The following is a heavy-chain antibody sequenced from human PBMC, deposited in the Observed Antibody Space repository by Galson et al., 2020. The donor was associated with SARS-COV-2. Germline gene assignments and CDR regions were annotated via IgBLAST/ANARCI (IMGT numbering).Heavy chain of an antibody. Sequence: ASVKVSCKASGYTFTSYDINWVRQATGQGLEWMGWMNPNSGNTGYAQKFQGRVTMTRNTSISTAYMELSSLRSEDTAVYYCARADSSGYPYFFDPWGQGILVTVSS. CDR2: MNPNSGNT. D-gene: IGHD3-22*01. V-gene: IGHV1-8*01. CDR1: GYTFTSYD. CDR3: ARADSSGYPYFFDP. J-gene: IGHJ5*02.